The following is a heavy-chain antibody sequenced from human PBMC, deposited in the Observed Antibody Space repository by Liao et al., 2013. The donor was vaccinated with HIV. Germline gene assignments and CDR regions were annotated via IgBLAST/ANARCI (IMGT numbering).Heavy chain of an antibody. J-gene: IGHJ4*02. Sequence: QVQPQESGPRLVKPSETLSLTCSVSGGSISSYYWNWIRQPAGKGLEWVGRVSTSGSTSYNPSLKSRVTMSVETSKNQFSLRLNSVTAADTAIYYCARGGSFFDFWAQGTLVTVSS. D-gene: IGHD5-12*01. CDR1: GGSISSYY. CDR3: ARGGSFFDF. CDR2: VSTSGST. V-gene: IGHV4-4*07.